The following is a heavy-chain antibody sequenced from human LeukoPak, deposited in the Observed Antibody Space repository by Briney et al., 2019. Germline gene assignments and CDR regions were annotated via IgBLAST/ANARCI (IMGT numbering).Heavy chain of an antibody. J-gene: IGHJ3*02. CDR2: INPNSGGT. Sequence: ASVKVSCKASGYTFTGYYMHWVRQAPGQGLEWMGRINPNSGGTNYAQKFQGRVTMTRDTSISTAYMELSRLRSDDTAVYYCARGNYDSSGYHAFDIWGQGTMVTVSS. CDR1: GYTFTGYY. V-gene: IGHV1-2*06. CDR3: ARGNYDSSGYHAFDI. D-gene: IGHD3-22*01.